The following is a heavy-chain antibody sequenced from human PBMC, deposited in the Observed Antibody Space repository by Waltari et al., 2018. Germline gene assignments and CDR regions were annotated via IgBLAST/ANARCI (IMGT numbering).Heavy chain of an antibody. CDR3: ARKGSGSRLWFDY. CDR1: GGSIRSSY. Sequence: QVQLQESGPGLVKPSETLSLTCTVSGGSIRSSYWSWIRQPPGKGLEWIGYIYYSGSTNYNPSLKSRVTISVDTSKNQFSLKLSSVTAADTAVYYCARKGSGSRLWFDYWGQGTLVTVSS. D-gene: IGHD1-26*01. CDR2: IYYSGST. V-gene: IGHV4-59*01. J-gene: IGHJ4*02.